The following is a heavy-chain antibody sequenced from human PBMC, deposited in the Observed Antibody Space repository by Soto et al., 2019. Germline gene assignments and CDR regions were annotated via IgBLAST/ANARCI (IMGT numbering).Heavy chain of an antibody. Sequence: PAETLSLTCAVSGYAIIGIYYLVLFRHPRGKGLEWIGTIYHDGSTYYNPSLKSRVTISVDTSKNQFSLKLSSLTAADTAVYYCARASPGIVGGAYFDYWGQGTLVTVSS. CDR2: IYHDGST. D-gene: IGHD1-26*01. J-gene: IGHJ4*02. CDR3: ARASPGIVGGAYFDY. V-gene: IGHV4-38-2*01. CDR1: GYAIIGIYY.